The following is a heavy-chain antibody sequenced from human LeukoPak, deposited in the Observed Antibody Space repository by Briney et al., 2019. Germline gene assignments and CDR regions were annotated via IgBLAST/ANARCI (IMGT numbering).Heavy chain of an antibody. J-gene: IGHJ5*02. CDR2: LYYGGST. CDR3: ARDSGTTGEVKFDP. CDR1: GGSITTDNYY. Sequence: SETLSLTCTVSGGSITTDNYYWDWIRQSPGRGLEWIGSLYYGGSTYYNPSLKSRLTISVGTSKNQFSLQLRSVTAADTAVYCCARDSGTTGEVKFDPWGQGTLVTVSS. V-gene: IGHV4-39*07. D-gene: IGHD3-10*01.